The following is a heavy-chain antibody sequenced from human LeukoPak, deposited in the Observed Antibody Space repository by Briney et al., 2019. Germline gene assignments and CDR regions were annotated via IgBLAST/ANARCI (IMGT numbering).Heavy chain of an antibody. D-gene: IGHD3-10*01. CDR1: GFTFSSYG. CDR2: IWYDGSNK. J-gene: IGHJ5*02. CDR3: ARDSYQDYYGRFDP. V-gene: IGHV3-33*01. Sequence: PGGSLRLSCAASGFTFSSYGMHWVRQAPGKGLEWVAVIWYDGSNKYYADSVKGRFTISRDNSKNTLYLQMNGLTAEDTAMYYCARDSYQDYYGRFDPWGQGTLVIVSS.